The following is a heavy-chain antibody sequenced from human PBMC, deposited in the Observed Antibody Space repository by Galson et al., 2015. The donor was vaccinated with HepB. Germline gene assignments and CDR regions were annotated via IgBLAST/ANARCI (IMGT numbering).Heavy chain of an antibody. J-gene: IGHJ6*02. CDR1: GFTFSTYG. D-gene: IGHD4-17*01. V-gene: IGHV3-33*08. CDR3: AKTYGDSYYYYYGMDV. CDR2: VSYDGSNK. Sequence: SLRLSCAASGFTFSTYGMHWVRQAPGKGLEWVAVVSYDGSNKYYADSVKGRFTISRDNSKNTLYLQMNSLRAEDTSVYYCAKTYGDSYYYYYGMDVWGQGTTVTVSS.